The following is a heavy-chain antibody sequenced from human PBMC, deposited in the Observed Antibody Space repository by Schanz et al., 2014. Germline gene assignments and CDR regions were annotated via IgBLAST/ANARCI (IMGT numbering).Heavy chain of an antibody. CDR2: ISTYTGNT. Sequence: QVQLVQSGTEVKKPGASVKVSCKASGYTFTSYGVTWVRQAPGQGLEWMGWISTYTGNTNYAQRLQDRVTMTTDTHTSTAYMELRSLRSGATAVYSCARAQSAAVDWGQGTLVTVSS. J-gene: IGHJ4*02. CDR3: ARAQSAAVD. CDR1: GYTFTSYG. D-gene: IGHD6-13*01. V-gene: IGHV1-18*04.